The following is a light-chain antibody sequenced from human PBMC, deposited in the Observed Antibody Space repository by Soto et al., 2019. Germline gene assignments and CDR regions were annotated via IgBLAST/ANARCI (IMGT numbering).Light chain of an antibody. J-gene: IGKJ5*01. Sequence: EILLTQSPATLSLSPGERATLSWRASQSVSSYLAWYQQRPGQAPRILIYGASNRDTGIPVRFSGSGSGTDFTLTISGLEPEDFEVYYCQQYGSSSITFGQGTRLEIK. V-gene: IGKV3-20*01. CDR3: QQYGSSSIT. CDR1: QSVSSY. CDR2: GAS.